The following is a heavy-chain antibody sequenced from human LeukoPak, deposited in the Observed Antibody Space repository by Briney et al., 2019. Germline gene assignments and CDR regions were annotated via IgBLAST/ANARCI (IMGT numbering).Heavy chain of an antibody. V-gene: IGHV4-59*08. CDR2: IYYSGST. D-gene: IGHD6-13*01. CDR3: ARGLLAAAGNDY. CDR1: GGSISSYY. J-gene: IGHJ4*02. Sequence: SETLSLTCTVSGGSISSYYWSWLRQPPGKGLEWIGYIYYSGSTNYNPSLKSRVTISVDTSKNQFSLKLSSVTAADTAVYYCARGLLAAAGNDYWGQGTLVTVSS.